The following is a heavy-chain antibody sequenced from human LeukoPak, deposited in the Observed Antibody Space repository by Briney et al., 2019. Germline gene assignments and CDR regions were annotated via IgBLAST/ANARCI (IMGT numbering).Heavy chain of an antibody. CDR3: ARGDIAAAGPIDY. CDR2: IYYSGST. J-gene: IGHJ4*02. CDR1: GGSFSSGSYY. Sequence: SETLSLTCTVSGGSFSSGSYYWSWVRQPPGKGLEWIGYIYYSGSTNYNPSLKSRVTISVDTSKNQFSLKLSSVTAADTAVYYCARGDIAAAGPIDYWGQGTLVTVSS. D-gene: IGHD6-13*01. V-gene: IGHV4-61*01.